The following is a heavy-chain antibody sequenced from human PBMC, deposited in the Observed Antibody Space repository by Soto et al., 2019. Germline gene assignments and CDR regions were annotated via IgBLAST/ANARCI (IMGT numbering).Heavy chain of an antibody. Sequence: PSETLSLTCTVSGGSISSSSYYWGWIRQPPGKGLEWIGSIYYSGSTYYNPSLKSRVTISVDTSKNQFSLKLSSVTAADTAVYYCARHISPRYYYYGMDVWGQGTTVTVSS. V-gene: IGHV4-39*01. CDR1: GGSISSSSYY. CDR2: IYYSGST. CDR3: ARHISPRYYYYGMDV. J-gene: IGHJ6*02.